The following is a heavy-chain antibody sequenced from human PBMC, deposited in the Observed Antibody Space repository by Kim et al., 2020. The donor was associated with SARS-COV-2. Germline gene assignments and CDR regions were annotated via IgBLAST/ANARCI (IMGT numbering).Heavy chain of an antibody. CDR3: ATSPGYSSGWSRVYFDY. Sequence: SVKVSCKASGGTFSSYAISWVRQAPGQGLEWMGGIIPIFGTANYAQKFQGRVTITADESTSTAYMELSSLRSEDTAVYYCATSPGYSSGWSRVYFDYWGQGTLVTVSS. J-gene: IGHJ4*02. CDR1: GGTFSSYA. V-gene: IGHV1-69*13. D-gene: IGHD6-19*01. CDR2: IIPIFGTA.